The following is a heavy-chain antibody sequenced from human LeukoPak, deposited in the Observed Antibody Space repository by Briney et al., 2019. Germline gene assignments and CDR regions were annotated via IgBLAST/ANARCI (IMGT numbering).Heavy chain of an antibody. CDR1: GFTFSSCA. D-gene: IGHD2/OR15-2a*01. CDR3: ARDASSPF. Sequence: GRSLRLSCAASGFTFSSCAMHWVRQAPGKGLEWVAVISYDGSNKYYADSVKGRFTISRDNSKNTLYLQMNSLRAEDTAVYYCARDASSPFWGQGTLVTVSS. J-gene: IGHJ4*02. CDR2: ISYDGSNK. V-gene: IGHV3-30*04.